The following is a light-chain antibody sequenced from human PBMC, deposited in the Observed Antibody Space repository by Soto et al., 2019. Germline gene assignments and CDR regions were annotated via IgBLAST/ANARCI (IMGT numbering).Light chain of an antibody. V-gene: IGKV1-8*01. Sequence: AIRMTQSPFSHSLSSGYKVTISCXASQGISSYLAWYQQKPGKAPKLLIYAASTLQSGVPSRFSGSGSGTDFTLTISCLQSEDFATYYCQQYYSYPPTFGQGTKVDIK. CDR2: AAS. J-gene: IGKJ1*01. CDR1: QGISSY. CDR3: QQYYSYPPT.